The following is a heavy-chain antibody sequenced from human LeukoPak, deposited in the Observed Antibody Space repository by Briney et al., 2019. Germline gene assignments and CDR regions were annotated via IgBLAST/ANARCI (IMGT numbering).Heavy chain of an antibody. CDR1: GFTFSSYW. Sequence: PGGSLRLSCAASGFTFSSYWMHWVRQAPGKGLVWVSRINSDGSSTSYADSVKGRFTISRDNAKNTPYLQMNSLRAEDTAVYYCARARRYFDWLFDYWGQGTLVTVSS. CDR2: INSDGSST. J-gene: IGHJ4*02. D-gene: IGHD3-9*01. V-gene: IGHV3-74*01. CDR3: ARARRYFDWLFDY.